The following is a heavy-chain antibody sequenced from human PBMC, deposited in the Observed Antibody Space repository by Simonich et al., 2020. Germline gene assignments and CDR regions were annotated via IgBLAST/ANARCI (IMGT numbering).Heavy chain of an antibody. V-gene: IGHV4-38-2*02. J-gene: IGHJ5*02. CDR2: IYHSGRT. CDR3: ARDPGLTGTTSWFDP. CDR1: GYSISSGYY. Sequence: QVQLQESGPGLVKPSETLSLTCAVSGYSISSGYYWGWLRQPPGKGLEWVGSIYHSGRTYYTPSLKSRGTISVDTSKNQFSLKLSSGTAADTAVYYCARDPGLTGTTSWFDPWGQGTLVTVSS. D-gene: IGHD1-1*01.